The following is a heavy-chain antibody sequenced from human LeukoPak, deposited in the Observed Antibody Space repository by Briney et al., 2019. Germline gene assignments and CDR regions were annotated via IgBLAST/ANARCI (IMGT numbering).Heavy chain of an antibody. V-gene: IGHV1-69*04. CDR2: SIPILGMA. J-gene: IGHJ4*02. CDR1: GGTFSSYV. CDR3: ARLNSYDMGYFDY. D-gene: IGHD5-18*01. Sequence: SVKVSCKASGGTFSSYVFSWVRQAPGQGLEWMGRSIPILGMAIYAQRFQGGVTITADKSTSTAYMELSSLRSEDTAVYFCARLNSYDMGYFDYWGQGTLVTVSS.